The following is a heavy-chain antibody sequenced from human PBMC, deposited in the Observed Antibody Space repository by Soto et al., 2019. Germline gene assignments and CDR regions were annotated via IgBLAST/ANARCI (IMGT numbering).Heavy chain of an antibody. V-gene: IGHV1-69*01. Sequence: QVQLVQSGAEVKKPGSSVKVSCKASGGTFSSYAMSWVRQAPGQGLEWMGGIIPIFGTANYAQKFQGRVTITADESTSTAYMELSSLRSEDTAVYYCARPGGVTMIVVDPGAFDIWGQGTMVTVSS. CDR2: IIPIFGTA. CDR3: ARPGGVTMIVVDPGAFDI. CDR1: GGTFSSYA. J-gene: IGHJ3*02. D-gene: IGHD3-22*01.